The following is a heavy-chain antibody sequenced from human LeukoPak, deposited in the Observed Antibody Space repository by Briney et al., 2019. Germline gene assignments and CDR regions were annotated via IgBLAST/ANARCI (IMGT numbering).Heavy chain of an antibody. CDR2: IYPDSGAT. J-gene: IGHJ3*02. CDR1: GYTFTGYY. Sequence: ASVKVSCKASGYTFTGYYMHWVRQAPGQGLEWMGWIYPDSGATNYAQKFQGRVTLTRDTSISTAYMELIRLTSDDTALYYCARVGAGVADVAFDIWGQGTMVTVSS. D-gene: IGHD1-26*01. CDR3: ARVGAGVADVAFDI. V-gene: IGHV1-2*02.